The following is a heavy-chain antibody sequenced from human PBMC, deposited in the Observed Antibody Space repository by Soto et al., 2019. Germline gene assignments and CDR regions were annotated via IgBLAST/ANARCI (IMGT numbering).Heavy chain of an antibody. CDR2: ISSSSSYI. J-gene: IGHJ4*02. CDR3: ARANYGDYPYFDY. CDR1: GFTFSSYS. D-gene: IGHD4-17*01. Sequence: GGSRLSCAASGFTFSSYSMNWVRQAPGKGLEWVSSISSSSSYIYYADSVKGRFTISRDNAKNSLYLQMNSLRAEDTAVYYCARANYGDYPYFDYWGQGTLVTVSS. V-gene: IGHV3-21*01.